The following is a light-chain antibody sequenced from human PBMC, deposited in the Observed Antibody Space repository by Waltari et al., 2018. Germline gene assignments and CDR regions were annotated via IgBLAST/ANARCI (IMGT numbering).Light chain of an antibody. V-gene: IGKV4-1*01. Sequence: DIVMTQSPDSLAVSLGERATIHCKSSQSVLYSSNNKNYLAWYQQKPGQPPKLLIYWASTRESGVPDRFSGSGSGTDFTLTISSLQAEDVEVYYCQQYLSTPPTFGQGTKVEIK. CDR2: WAS. CDR3: QQYLSTPPT. J-gene: IGKJ1*01. CDR1: QSVLYSSNNKNY.